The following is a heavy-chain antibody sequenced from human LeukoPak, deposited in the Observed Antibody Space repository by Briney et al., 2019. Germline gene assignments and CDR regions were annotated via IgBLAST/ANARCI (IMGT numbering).Heavy chain of an antibody. CDR1: GFTFSASA. CDR2: IRSKADTYTT. D-gene: IGHD6-19*01. J-gene: IGHJ4*02. CDR3: TREYSSGWPFDF. Sequence: PGGSLRLSCAASGFTFSASAVHWGRRASGKGLEWVGRIRSKADTYTTSYAASVKGRFTISRDDSKNTAFLQLNSLKTEDTAVYYCTREYSSGWPFDFWGQGTLATVSS. V-gene: IGHV3-73*01.